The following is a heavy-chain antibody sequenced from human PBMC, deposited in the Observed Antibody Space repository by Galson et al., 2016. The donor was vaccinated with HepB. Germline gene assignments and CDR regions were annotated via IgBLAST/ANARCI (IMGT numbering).Heavy chain of an antibody. D-gene: IGHD6-19*01. CDR1: GGTFNNFE. J-gene: IGHJ5*02. V-gene: IGHV1-69*13. CDR2: ITPIFGTP. Sequence: SVKVSCKASGGTFNNFEITWVRQAPGQGLEWIGGITPIFGTPKYARDFQGRLTVTADRSSNTAYMELSSLTSEDTAVYYCAKIKAGISPLADRFDPWGQGTLVTVSS. CDR3: AKIKAGISPLADRFDP.